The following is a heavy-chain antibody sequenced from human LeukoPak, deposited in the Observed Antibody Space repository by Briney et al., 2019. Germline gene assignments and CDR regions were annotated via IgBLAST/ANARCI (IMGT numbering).Heavy chain of an antibody. J-gene: IGHJ6*02. CDR1: GFTFSSYA. CDR3: ARDSVVLRYFDWAYYYYGMDV. CDR2: ISYDGSNK. D-gene: IGHD3-9*01. V-gene: IGHV3-30*04. Sequence: PGRSLRLSCAASGFTFSSYAMHWVRQAPGKGLEWVAVISYDGSNKYYADSVKGRFTISRDNSKNALYLQMNSLRAEDTAVYYCARDSVVLRYFDWAYYYYGMDVWGQGTTVTVSS.